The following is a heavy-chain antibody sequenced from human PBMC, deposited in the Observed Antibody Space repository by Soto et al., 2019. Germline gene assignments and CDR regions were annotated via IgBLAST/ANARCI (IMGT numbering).Heavy chain of an antibody. V-gene: IGHV3-9*01. D-gene: IGHD6-13*01. J-gene: IGHJ4*02. CDR1: GFTFDDYA. Sequence: AGGSLRLSCAASGFTFDDYAMHWVRQAPGKGLEWVSGISWNSGSIGYADSVKGRFTISRDNAKNSLYLQMNSLRAEDTALYYCATDPLYSSSSPYYFDYWGQGTLVTVSS. CDR2: ISWNSGSI. CDR3: ATDPLYSSSSPYYFDY.